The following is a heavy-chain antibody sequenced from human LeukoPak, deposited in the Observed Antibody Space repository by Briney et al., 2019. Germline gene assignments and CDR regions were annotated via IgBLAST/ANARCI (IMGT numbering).Heavy chain of an antibody. Sequence: GGSLRLSCAASGFTFSSYAMSWVRQAPGKGLEWVSAISGSGGSTYYADSVKGRFTISRDNSKNTLYLQMNSLRAEDTAVYYCARNKTYYDFWSGYGWAYYYYYGMDVWGQGTTVTVSS. J-gene: IGHJ6*02. CDR3: ARNKTYYDFWSGYGWAYYYYYGMDV. CDR2: ISGSGGST. D-gene: IGHD3-3*01. V-gene: IGHV3-23*01. CDR1: GFTFSSYA.